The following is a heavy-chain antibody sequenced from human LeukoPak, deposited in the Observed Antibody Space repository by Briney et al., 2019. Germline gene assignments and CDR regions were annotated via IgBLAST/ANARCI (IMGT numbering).Heavy chain of an antibody. D-gene: IGHD6-19*01. V-gene: IGHV3-30*19. J-gene: IGHJ5*02. CDR1: GFTFNSYG. CDR3: AREYSSGWYYHWFDP. CDR2: ISYDGSNK. Sequence: GGSLRLSCAASGFTFNSYGMHWVRQAPGKGLEWVAVISYDGSNKYYADSVKGRFTISRDNSKNTLYLQMNSLRAEDTAVYYCAREYSSGWYYHWFDPWGQGTLVTVSS.